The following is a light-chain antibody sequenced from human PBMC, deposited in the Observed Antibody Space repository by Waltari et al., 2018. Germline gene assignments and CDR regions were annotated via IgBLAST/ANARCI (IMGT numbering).Light chain of an antibody. J-gene: IGKJ4*01. CDR3: QQYYSTPPS. Sequence: DIVMTQSPDSLAVSLGARATINCKSSQNILYSSNNKNYLAWYQQKPGQPPKLLIYWASTRESGVPDRFSGSGSGTDFTLTISSLQAEDVAVYYCQQYYSTPPSFGGGTKVEIK. V-gene: IGKV4-1*01. CDR2: WAS. CDR1: QNILYSSNNKNY.